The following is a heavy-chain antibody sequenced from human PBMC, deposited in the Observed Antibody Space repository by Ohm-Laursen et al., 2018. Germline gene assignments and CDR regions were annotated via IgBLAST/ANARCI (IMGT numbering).Heavy chain of an antibody. CDR2: TSISGTFT. CDR3: AKDQMASSWSNDAFDM. J-gene: IGHJ3*02. CDR1: GFTFTNYC. D-gene: IGHD2-2*01. V-gene: IGHV3-23*05. Sequence: GSLRLSCAASGFTFTNYCMSWVRKAAGKGLEWVSGTSISGTFTHYADSVRGRFTMSRDNSKNTLYLQMNSLKAEDTAVYYCAKDQMASSWSNDAFDMWGQGTMVTVSS.